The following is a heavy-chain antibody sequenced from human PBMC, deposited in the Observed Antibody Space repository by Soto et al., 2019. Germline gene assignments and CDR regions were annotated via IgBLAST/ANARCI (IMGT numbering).Heavy chain of an antibody. Sequence: SETLSLTCTVSGGSISSYYWSWIRQPPGKGLEWIGYIYYSGSTNYNPSLKSRVTISVDTSKNQFSLKLSSLTAADTAVYYCARHTDFDYWGRGTLVTVSS. V-gene: IGHV4-59*08. CDR3: ARHTDFDY. CDR1: GGSISSYY. CDR2: IYYSGST. J-gene: IGHJ4*02.